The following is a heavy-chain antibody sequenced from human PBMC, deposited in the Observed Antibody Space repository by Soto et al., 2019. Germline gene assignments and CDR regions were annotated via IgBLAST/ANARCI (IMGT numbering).Heavy chain of an antibody. CDR1: GFTFSNAW. V-gene: IGHV3-15*01. CDR3: TTDGRVRGVSMDV. Sequence: EVQLVESGGDLVKPGGSLRLSCAASGFTFSNAWMSWVRQAPGKGLEWVGRIKSKTDAGTIDYAAPAKGRFAISRDDSKNTLYLQMNSLETEDTGVYYCTTDGRVRGVSMDVWGQGTTVTVSS. D-gene: IGHD3-10*01. CDR2: IKSKTDAGTI. J-gene: IGHJ6*02.